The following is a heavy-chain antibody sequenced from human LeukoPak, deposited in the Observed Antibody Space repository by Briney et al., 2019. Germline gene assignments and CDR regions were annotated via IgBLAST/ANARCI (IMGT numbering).Heavy chain of an antibody. V-gene: IGHV3-11*05. J-gene: IGHJ5*02. CDR1: GFTFSDYY. CDR3: ARDSSASSGHYYPQGFDP. CDR2: ISSSSSYT. Sequence: PGGSLRLSCAASGFTFSDYYMSWIRQAPGKGLEWVSYISSSSSYTNYADSVKGRFTISRDNAKNSLYLQMNSLRAEDTAVYYCARDSSASSGHYYPQGFDPWGQGTLVTVSS. D-gene: IGHD3-22*01.